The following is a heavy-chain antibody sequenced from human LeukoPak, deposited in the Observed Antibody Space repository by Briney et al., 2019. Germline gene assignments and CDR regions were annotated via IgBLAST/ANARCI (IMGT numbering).Heavy chain of an antibody. J-gene: IGHJ4*02. V-gene: IGHV1-2*02. Sequence: GASVKVSCKASGYTFTGYYMHLVRQAPGQGLEWMGWINPNSGGTNYAQKFQGRVTMTRDTSISTAYMELSRLRSDDTAVYYCARDTPTYYYDSSGYYYSDYWGQGTLVTVSS. CDR2: INPNSGGT. D-gene: IGHD3-22*01. CDR1: GYTFTGYY. CDR3: ARDTPTYYYDSSGYYYSDY.